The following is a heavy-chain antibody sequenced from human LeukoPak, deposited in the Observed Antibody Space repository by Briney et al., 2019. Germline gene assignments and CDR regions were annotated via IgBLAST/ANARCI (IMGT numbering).Heavy chain of an antibody. J-gene: IGHJ4*02. D-gene: IGHD3-3*01. CDR3: AKVQGDDFWSGYYESA. CDR1: GFTFSSYA. V-gene: IGHV3-23*01. Sequence: PGGSLRLSCAASGFTFSSYAMSWVRQAPGKGLEWVSAISGSGGRTLYADSVKGRCTISRDNSKNTLSLLMNSLRAEDTAIYYCAKVQGDDFWSGYYESAWGQGTLVTVSS. CDR2: ISGSGGRT.